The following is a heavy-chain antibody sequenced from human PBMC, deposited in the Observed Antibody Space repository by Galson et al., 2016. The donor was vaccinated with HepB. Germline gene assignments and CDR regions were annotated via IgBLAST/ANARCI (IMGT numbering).Heavy chain of an antibody. CDR2: IIPVLGTP. Sequence: SVKVSCKVSGGTFSSYGISWVRQAPGQGLEWMGGIIPVLGTPNYAQKFQGRVTITADESTSTVYMELSSLRFEDTAVYYCARPQDENLTGYYELYYYGMDVWGQGTTVIVSS. V-gene: IGHV1-69*13. CDR3: ARPQDENLTGYYELYYYGMDV. CDR1: GGTFSSYG. J-gene: IGHJ6*02. D-gene: IGHD3-9*01.